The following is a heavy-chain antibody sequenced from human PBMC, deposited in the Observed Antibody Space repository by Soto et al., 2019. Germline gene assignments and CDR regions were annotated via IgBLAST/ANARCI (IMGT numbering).Heavy chain of an antibody. CDR3: ARAGTKGYFEIDP. D-gene: IGHD3-9*01. CDR2: MYHSGSP. V-gene: IGHV4-30-2*01. Sequence: PSETLSLTCVVSGAFISGGGYSWNWIRQPPGKGLEWIGYMYHSGSPLYSPSLKSRATISIDLSKNQFSLNLTSVTAADTAVYYCARAGTKGYFEIDPWGQGNLVTVSS. CDR1: GAFISGGGYS. J-gene: IGHJ5*02.